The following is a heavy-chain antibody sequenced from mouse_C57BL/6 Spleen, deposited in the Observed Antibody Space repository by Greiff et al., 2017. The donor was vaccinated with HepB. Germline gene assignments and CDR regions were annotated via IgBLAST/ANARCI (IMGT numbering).Heavy chain of an antibody. V-gene: IGHV1-64*01. CDR3: ARYYYGSSPDWFAY. CDR2: IHPNSGST. J-gene: IGHJ3*01. Sequence: VQLQQPGAELVKPGASVKLSCKASGYTFTSYWMHWVKQRPGQGLEWIGMIHPNSGSTNYNEKFKSKATLTVDKSSSTAYMQLSSLTSEDSAVYYCARYYYGSSPDWFAYWGQGTLVTVSA. CDR1: GYTFTSYW. D-gene: IGHD1-1*01.